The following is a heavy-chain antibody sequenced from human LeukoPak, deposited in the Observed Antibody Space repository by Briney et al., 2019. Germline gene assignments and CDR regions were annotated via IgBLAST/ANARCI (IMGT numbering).Heavy chain of an antibody. CDR2: ISSSSSYI. Sequence: PGGSLRLSCAASGFTFSSYSMNWVRQAPGKGLKWVSSISSSSSYIYYADSVKGRFTISRDNAKNSLYLQMNSLRDEDTAVYYCAGEEQWLVSAIDYWGQGTLVTVSS. V-gene: IGHV3-21*01. CDR3: AGEEQWLVSAIDY. CDR1: GFTFSSYS. J-gene: IGHJ4*02. D-gene: IGHD6-19*01.